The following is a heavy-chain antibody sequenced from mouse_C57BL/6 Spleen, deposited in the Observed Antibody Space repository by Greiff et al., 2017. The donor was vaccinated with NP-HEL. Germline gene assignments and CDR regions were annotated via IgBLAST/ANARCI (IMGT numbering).Heavy chain of an antibody. D-gene: IGHD2-4*01. CDR2: IYPGSGST. CDR3: ARGVSTMITRAMDY. V-gene: IGHV1-55*01. CDR1: GYTFTSYW. Sequence: QVQLQQPGAELVKPGASVKMSCKASGYTFTSYWITWVKQRPGQGLEWIGDIYPGSGSTNYNEKFKSKATLTVDTSSSAAYMQLSSLTSEDSAVYYCARGVSTMITRAMDYWGQGTSVTVSS. J-gene: IGHJ4*01.